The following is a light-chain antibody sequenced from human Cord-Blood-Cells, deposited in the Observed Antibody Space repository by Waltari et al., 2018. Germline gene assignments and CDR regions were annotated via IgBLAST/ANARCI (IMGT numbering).Light chain of an antibody. J-gene: IGKJ5*01. V-gene: IGKV3-11*01. CDR2: DAS. CDR1: QSVSSY. CDR3: QQRSNWIT. Sequence: EIVLTQSPATLSLSPGERATLSCRASQSVSSYLAWYQQKPGQAPRLLIYDASNRATGIPARFSGSGSGTDLTLTISSLEPEDFAVYYCQQRSNWITFGQGTRREIK.